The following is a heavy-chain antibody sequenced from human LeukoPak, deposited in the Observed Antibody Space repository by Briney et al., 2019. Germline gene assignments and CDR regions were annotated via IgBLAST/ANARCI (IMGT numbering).Heavy chain of an antibody. CDR3: ARDTHYYGSGSPAFDF. CDR2: ISRASESI. CDR1: GFNFNTYS. Sequence: GGSLRLSCEASGFNFNTYSMAWVRQAPGKGLEWVSIISRASESIFYADSVKGRFTISRDNAKNSLYLQMNSLKAEDTALYYCARDTHYYGSGSPAFDFWGRGTMVTVSS. D-gene: IGHD3-10*01. J-gene: IGHJ3*01. V-gene: IGHV3-21*01.